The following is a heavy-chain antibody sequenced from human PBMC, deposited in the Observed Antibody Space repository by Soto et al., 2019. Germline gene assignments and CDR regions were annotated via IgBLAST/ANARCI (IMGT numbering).Heavy chain of an antibody. J-gene: IGHJ4*01. Sequence: LRLSCAASGFIFNSYAMSWVRQAPGKGLEWVSTLTSTGGTYYADSAKGRFPISRDNSKNTLYLQMNNLRAEDTAVYYCAKDGDLYSGYFDYWGHGTLVTVSS. CDR1: GFIFNSYA. CDR2: LTSTGGT. D-gene: IGHD3-10*01. V-gene: IGHV3-23*01. CDR3: AKDGDLYSGYFDY.